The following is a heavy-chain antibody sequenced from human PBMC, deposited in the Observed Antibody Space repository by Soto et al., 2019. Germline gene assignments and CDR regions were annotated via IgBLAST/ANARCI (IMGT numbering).Heavy chain of an antibody. V-gene: IGHV1-58*02. D-gene: IGHD4-17*01. CDR2: IVVGSGKT. J-gene: IGHJ4*02. CDR1: GYTFTSYG. Sequence: ASVKVSCKAAGYTFTSYGISWVRQARGQRLEWMGRIVVGSGKTDYAQRFQKRLTLTRDMATNTVYMELSSLILEDTDIYYCTSEDVSTALVWGPGSLVTVSS. CDR3: TSEDVSTALV.